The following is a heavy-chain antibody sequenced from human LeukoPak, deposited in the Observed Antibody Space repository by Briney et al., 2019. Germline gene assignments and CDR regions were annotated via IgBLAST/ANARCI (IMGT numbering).Heavy chain of an antibody. CDR2: IRYDGSNK. D-gene: IGHD1-26*01. J-gene: IGHJ4*02. Sequence: GGSLRLSCAASGFTFSNYGMHWVHQAPGKGLEWVAFIRYDGSNKYYADSVKGRFTISRDNSKNTLYLQMNSLRAEDTAVYYCAKVGIVGASNDNYWGQGTLVTVSS. V-gene: IGHV3-30*02. CDR1: GFTFSNYG. CDR3: AKVGIVGASNDNY.